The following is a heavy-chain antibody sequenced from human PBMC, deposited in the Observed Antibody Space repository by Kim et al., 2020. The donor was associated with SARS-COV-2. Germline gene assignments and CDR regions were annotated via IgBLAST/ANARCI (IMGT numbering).Heavy chain of an antibody. CDR1: GGSFSGYY. CDR2: INHSGST. J-gene: IGHJ4*02. D-gene: IGHD7-27*01. CDR3: ARRPGAFDY. V-gene: IGHV4-34*01. Sequence: SETLSLTCAVYGGSFSGYYWSWIRQPPGKGLEWIGEINHSGSTNYNPSLKSRVNISLETSKNHFSLKLRSVTAADTAVYYCARRPGAFDYWCQGTLVTVSS.